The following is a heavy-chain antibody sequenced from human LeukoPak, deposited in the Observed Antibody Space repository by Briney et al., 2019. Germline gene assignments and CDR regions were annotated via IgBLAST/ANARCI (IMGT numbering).Heavy chain of an antibody. Sequence: GGSLRLSCAASGFTYSSYAMSWVRQAPGKGLEWVSAITGSGGSTYYADSVKGRFTISRDNSKNTLYLQMNSLRAEDTAVYYCAKDSLAVAGTNYYYYMDVWGKGTTVTISS. CDR3: AKDSLAVAGTNYYYYMDV. D-gene: IGHD6-19*01. CDR1: GFTYSSYA. J-gene: IGHJ6*03. CDR2: ITGSGGST. V-gene: IGHV3-23*01.